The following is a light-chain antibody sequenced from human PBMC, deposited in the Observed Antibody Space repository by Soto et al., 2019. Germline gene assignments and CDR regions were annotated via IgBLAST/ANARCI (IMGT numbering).Light chain of an antibody. J-gene: IGKJ1*01. Sequence: EIVLTQSPGTLSLSPGERATLSCRASQSVSSSYLAWYQQKPGQAPSLLIYGASSRATGIPDRFSGSGSGTDFTLTISRLEPEDFAVYYCQQYGSSTTLGQGTKVDIK. CDR2: GAS. CDR1: QSVSSSY. V-gene: IGKV3-20*01. CDR3: QQYGSSTT.